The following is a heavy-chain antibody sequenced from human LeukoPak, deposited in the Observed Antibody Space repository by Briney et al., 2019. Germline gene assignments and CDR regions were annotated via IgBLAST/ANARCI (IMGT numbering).Heavy chain of an antibody. J-gene: IGHJ6*03. CDR2: IYTSGTT. Sequence: SQTLSPTCTVSGGSLSSGSYYWSWIRQPAGKGLEWIGRIYTSGTTNYNPSLKSRATISVDTSNNHSSLKLSSVTAAGPAVYYCARDNEGFSGVDYYYYMDVWGKGTTVTVSS. V-gene: IGHV4-61*02. CDR1: GGSLSSGSYY. D-gene: IGHD7-27*01. CDR3: ARDNEGFSGVDYYYYMDV.